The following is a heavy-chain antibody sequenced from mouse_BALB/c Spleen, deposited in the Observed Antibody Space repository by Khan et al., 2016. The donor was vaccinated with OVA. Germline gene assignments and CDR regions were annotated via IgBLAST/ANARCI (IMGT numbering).Heavy chain of an antibody. D-gene: IGHD1-2*01. J-gene: IGHJ3*01. CDR3: ASRNYFGYTFAY. Sequence: QVQLKQSGAELARPGASVKLSCKATGYTFTDYYINWVKQRTGQGLEWIGEISPGSGDTYYNEKFKGKATLTADKSSTTAYMQLSSLTSEASAVXYCASRNYFGYTFAYWGQGTLVTVSA. CDR1: GYTFTDYY. CDR2: ISPGSGDT. V-gene: IGHV1-77*01.